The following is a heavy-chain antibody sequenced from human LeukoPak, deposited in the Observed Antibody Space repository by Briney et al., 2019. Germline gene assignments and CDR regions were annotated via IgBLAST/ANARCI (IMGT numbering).Heavy chain of an antibody. Sequence: SETLSLTCTVSGGSISSDYWSWIRQPAGKGLEWIGRMHSSGTTNYNPSLQSRVSISMDTSKNQFSPKLSSVTAADTAVYYCAKHSSSPLYHYYGMDVWAKGTRATVSS. J-gene: IGHJ6*04. D-gene: IGHD6-6*01. CDR3: AKHSSSPLYHYYGMDV. CDR2: MHSSGTT. CDR1: GGSISSDY. V-gene: IGHV4-4*07.